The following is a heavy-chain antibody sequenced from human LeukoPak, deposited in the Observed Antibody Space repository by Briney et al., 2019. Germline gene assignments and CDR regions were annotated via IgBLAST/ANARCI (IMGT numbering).Heavy chain of an antibody. D-gene: IGHD2-8*01. CDR2: INQGGSRL. J-gene: IGHJ4*02. V-gene: IGHV3-7*01. CDR3: ARLKDDVTKLDY. Sequence: AGGSLRLSCAASGFTFGRYWMSWVRQAPGKGLEWVASINQGGSRLHYLDSVTGRFIISRDDAQNSLFLQMTRLRVDDTAVYYCARLKDDVTKLDYWGQGTLVSVSS. CDR1: GFTFGRYW.